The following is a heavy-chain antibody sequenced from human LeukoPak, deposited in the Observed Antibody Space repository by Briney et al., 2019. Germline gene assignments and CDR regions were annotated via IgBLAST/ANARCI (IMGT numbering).Heavy chain of an antibody. CDR2: ISAYNGNT. J-gene: IGHJ6*03. CDR1: GYTFTSYG. V-gene: IGHV1-18*01. Sequence: GASVEVSCKASGYTFTSYGISWVRQAPGQGLEWMGWISAYNGNTNYAQKLQGRVTMTTDTSTSTAYMELRSLRSDDTAVYYCAREVGGGSYFWGYYMDVWGKGTTVTVSS. CDR3: AREVGGGSYFWGYYMDV. D-gene: IGHD1-26*01.